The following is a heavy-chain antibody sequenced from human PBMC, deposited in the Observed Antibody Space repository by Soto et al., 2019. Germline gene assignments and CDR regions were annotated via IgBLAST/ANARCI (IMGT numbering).Heavy chain of an antibody. J-gene: IGHJ6*02. V-gene: IGHV1-69*06. CDR2: IIPIFGTA. CDR3: ARDGSAKYDFWSGYSSGMDV. CDR1: GGTFSSYA. D-gene: IGHD3-3*01. Sequence: ASVKVSCKASGGTFSSYAISWVRQAPGQGLEWMGGIIPIFGTANYAQKFQGRVTITADKSTSTAYMELSSLRSEDTAVYYCARDGSAKYDFWSGYSSGMDVWGQGTTVTVSS.